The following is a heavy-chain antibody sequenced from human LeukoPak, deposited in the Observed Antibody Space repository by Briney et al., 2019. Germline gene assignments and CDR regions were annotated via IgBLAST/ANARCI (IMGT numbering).Heavy chain of an antibody. D-gene: IGHD4-17*01. CDR3: AKDLIAFVDYGDQLPPPLLDY. Sequence: PGRSLRLSCAASGFTFDDYAMHWVRQAPGKGLEWVSGISWNSGSIGYADSVKGRFTISRDNAKNSLYLQMNSLRAEDTAVYYCAKDLIAFVDYGDQLPPPLLDYWGQGTLVTVSS. CDR2: ISWNSGSI. J-gene: IGHJ4*02. CDR1: GFTFDDYA. V-gene: IGHV3-9*01.